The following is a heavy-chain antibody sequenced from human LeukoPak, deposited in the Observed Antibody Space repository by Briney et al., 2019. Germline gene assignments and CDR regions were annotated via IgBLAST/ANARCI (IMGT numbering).Heavy chain of an antibody. CDR3: ARTRTTVTTLYYYYYGMDV. Sequence: GSSVKVSCKASGGTFSSYDINWVRQATGQGLEWMGWMNPNSGNTGYAQKFQGRVTMTRNTSISTAYMELSSLRSEDTAVYYCARTRTTVTTLYYYYYGMDVWGQGTTVTVSS. D-gene: IGHD4-17*01. J-gene: IGHJ6*02. V-gene: IGHV1-8*02. CDR1: GGTFSSYD. CDR2: MNPNSGNT.